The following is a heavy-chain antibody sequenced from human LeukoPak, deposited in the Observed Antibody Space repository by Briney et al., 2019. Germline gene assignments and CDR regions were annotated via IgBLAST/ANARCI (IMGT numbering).Heavy chain of an antibody. CDR1: GFTFNNYA. V-gene: IGHV3-23*01. CDR3: AKALSRVLRSTIDY. CDR2: ISSSGGNT. Sequence: PGGSLRLSCAASGFTFNNYAMTWVRQAPGQGPEWVSTISSSGGNTYYADSVKGRFTISRDNSKNTLYLQMNSLRAEDTALYYCAKALSRVLRSTIDYWGQGTLVTVSS. J-gene: IGHJ4*02. D-gene: IGHD3-3*01.